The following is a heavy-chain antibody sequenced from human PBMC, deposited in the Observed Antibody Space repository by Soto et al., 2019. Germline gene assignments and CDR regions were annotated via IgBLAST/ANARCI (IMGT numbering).Heavy chain of an antibody. CDR2: INAGNGNT. Sequence: ASVKVSCKASGYTFTSYAMHWVRQAPGQRLEWMGWINAGNGNTKYSQKFQGRVTITRDTSASTAYMELSSLRSEDTAVYYCARDSWRWELPDYWGQGTLVTVSS. J-gene: IGHJ4*02. D-gene: IGHD1-26*01. V-gene: IGHV1-3*01. CDR1: GYTFTSYA. CDR3: ARDSWRWELPDY.